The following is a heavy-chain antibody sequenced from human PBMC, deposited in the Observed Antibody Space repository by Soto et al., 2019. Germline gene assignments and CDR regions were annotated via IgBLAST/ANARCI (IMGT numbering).Heavy chain of an antibody. V-gene: IGHV3-23*01. CDR3: ANDPRYSSWYVGLVFIFDY. CDR2: ISGSGGST. D-gene: IGHD6-13*01. Sequence: EVQLLESGGGLVQPGGSLRLSCAASGFTFSSYAMSWVRQAPGKGLEWVSAISGSGGSTYYADSVKGRFDITRDNSKNTIYLHMNRLRAEDTAVYYCANDPRYSSWYVGLVFIFDYWGQGTLVTVSS. J-gene: IGHJ4*02. CDR1: GFTFSSYA.